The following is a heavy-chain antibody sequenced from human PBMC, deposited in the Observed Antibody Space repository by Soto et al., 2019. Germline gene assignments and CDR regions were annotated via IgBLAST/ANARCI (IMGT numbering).Heavy chain of an antibody. V-gene: IGHV4-31*03. J-gene: IGHJ3*01. CDR1: GDSLIIGGHY. Sequence: QVRLQESGPGLVRPSQTLSLTCSVSGDSLIIGGHYWTWIRQHPGKGLEWIGYIYHSGSTYYSPSLKSRVTISVDTSENQFSLKLTSMTAADTAVYYCARGGDGFDLWGQGKMVTVSS. CDR3: ARGGDGFDL. CDR2: IYHSGST.